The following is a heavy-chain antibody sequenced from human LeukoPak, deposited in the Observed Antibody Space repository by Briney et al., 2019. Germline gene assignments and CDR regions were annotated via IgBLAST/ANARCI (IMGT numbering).Heavy chain of an antibody. Sequence: GASVKVSCKASGYTFTSYGISWVRQAPGQGLEWMGWISAYHGNTNYAQKLQGRVTMTTDTSTSTAYMELRSLRSDDTAVYYCARGFADADYYYYYMDVWGKGTTVTVSS. V-gene: IGHV1-18*01. CDR2: ISAYHGNT. J-gene: IGHJ6*03. CDR1: GYTFTSYG. CDR3: ARGFADADYYYYYMDV.